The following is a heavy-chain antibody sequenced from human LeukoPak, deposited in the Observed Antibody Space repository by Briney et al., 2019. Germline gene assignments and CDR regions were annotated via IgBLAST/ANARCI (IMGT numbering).Heavy chain of an antibody. D-gene: IGHD3-22*01. CDR2: LTGDGSST. V-gene: IGHV3-43*02. Sequence: PGGSLRLSCAPSGFTLEDYAMHWVRHAPGKGLEWVSFLTGDGSSTYYADSVKVRFTISRDNSKNSLYLQMKSLRIEATALYYCAKDKDTTGYEHWGQGTLVTVSS. CDR1: GFTLEDYA. CDR3: AKDKDTTGYEH. J-gene: IGHJ1*01.